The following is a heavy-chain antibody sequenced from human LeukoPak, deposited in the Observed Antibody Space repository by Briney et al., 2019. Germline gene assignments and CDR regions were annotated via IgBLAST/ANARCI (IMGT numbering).Heavy chain of an antibody. CDR1: GFTFSSYA. CDR2: IMGGSGGST. J-gene: IGHJ5*01. Sequence: GGSLRLSCAASGFTFSSYAMSWIRQSAGKGLEWVSTIMGGSGGSTHYADSVRGCFTVSRDNSRSTLWLQMDSLRAEDTAVYYCARDPSGSFDSWGQGILVTVSS. D-gene: IGHD1-26*01. CDR3: ARDPSGSFDS. V-gene: IGHV3-23*01.